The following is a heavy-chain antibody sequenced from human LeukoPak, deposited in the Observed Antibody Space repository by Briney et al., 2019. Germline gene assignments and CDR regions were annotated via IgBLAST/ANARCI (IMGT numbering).Heavy chain of an antibody. V-gene: IGHV4-38-2*02. CDR3: ASESRRDDYHDY. Sequence: PSETLSLTCTVSGYSISSGYYWGWIRQPPGKGLEWIGSIYHSGSTYYNPSLKSRVTISVDTSKNQFSLKLSSVTAADTAVYYCASESRRDDYHDYWGQGTLVTVSS. CDR2: IYHSGST. CDR1: GYSISSGYY. D-gene: IGHD5-24*01. J-gene: IGHJ4*02.